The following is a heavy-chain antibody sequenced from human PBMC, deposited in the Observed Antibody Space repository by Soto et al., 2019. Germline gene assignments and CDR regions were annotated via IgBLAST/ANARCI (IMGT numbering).Heavy chain of an antibody. CDR3: AKEGRYSSSRGYFDY. D-gene: IGHD6-13*01. Sequence: GGSLRLSCAASGFTFSSYAMSWVRQAPGKGLEWVSGISGSGGSTYYADSVKGRFTISRDNPKNTLYLQMDSLRAEYTAVYYCAKEGRYSSSRGYFDYWGQGTLVTVSS. CDR2: ISGSGGST. J-gene: IGHJ4*02. V-gene: IGHV3-23*01. CDR1: GFTFSSYA.